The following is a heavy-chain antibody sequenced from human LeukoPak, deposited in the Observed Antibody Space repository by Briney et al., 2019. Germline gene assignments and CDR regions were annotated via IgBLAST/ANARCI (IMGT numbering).Heavy chain of an antibody. Sequence: PGGSLRLSCAASGFTFSCYGMHWVRQAPGKGLEWVAVISYDGSNKYYADSVKGRFTISRDNSENTLFLQMTSLRAEETAVYYCTRGRWEAVAGIGSYWGQGTLVTVSS. CDR3: TRGRWEAVAGIGSY. CDR2: ISYDGSNK. D-gene: IGHD6-19*01. J-gene: IGHJ4*02. V-gene: IGHV3-30*03. CDR1: GFTFSCYG.